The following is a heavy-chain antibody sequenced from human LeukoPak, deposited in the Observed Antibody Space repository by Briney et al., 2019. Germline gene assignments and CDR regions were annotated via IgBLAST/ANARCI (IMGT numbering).Heavy chain of an antibody. CDR1: GGSISSYY. CDR3: AREDSEDAFDI. V-gene: IGHV4-59*01. CDR2: IYYSGST. Sequence: SETLSLTCTVSGGSISSYYWSWIRQPPGKGLEWIGYIYYSGSTNYNPSLKSRVTMSVDTSKNQFSLKLSSVTAADTAVYYCAREDSEDAFDIWGQGTMVTVSS. J-gene: IGHJ3*02.